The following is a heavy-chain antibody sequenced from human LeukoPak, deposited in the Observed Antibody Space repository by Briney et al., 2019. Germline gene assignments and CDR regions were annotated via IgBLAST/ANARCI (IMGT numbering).Heavy chain of an antibody. J-gene: IGHJ4*02. CDR1: GYSFTSYW. V-gene: IGHV5-51*01. D-gene: IGHD1-26*01. Sequence: GESLKISFKGSGYSFTSYWIGWVRQMPGKGLEWMGIINPGDSDTRYSPSFQGQVTISADKSISTAYLQWSSLKASDTAMYYCARFPGSILAWEDAVYFDYWGQGTLVTVSS. CDR2: INPGDSDT. CDR3: ARFPGSILAWEDAVYFDY.